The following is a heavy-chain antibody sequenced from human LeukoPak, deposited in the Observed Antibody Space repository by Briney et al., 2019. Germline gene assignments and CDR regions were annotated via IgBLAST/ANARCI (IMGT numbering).Heavy chain of an antibody. Sequence: PSETLSLTCTVSGGSISSSSYYWGWIRQPPGKGLEWIGSIYYSGSTYYNPSLKSRVTISVDTSKNQFSLKLSSVTAADTAVYYCARDLGYSSGWYAGTGYWGQGTLVTVSS. V-gene: IGHV4-39*07. CDR1: GGSISSSSYY. CDR2: IYYSGST. J-gene: IGHJ4*02. CDR3: ARDLGYSSGWYAGTGY. D-gene: IGHD6-19*01.